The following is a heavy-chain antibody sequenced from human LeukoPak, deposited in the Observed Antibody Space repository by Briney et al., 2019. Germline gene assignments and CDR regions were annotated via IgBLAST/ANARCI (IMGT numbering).Heavy chain of an antibody. J-gene: IGHJ4*02. CDR3: AKETGASYDYPLDY. D-gene: IGHD5-18*01. CDR1: GFTFSTYA. Sequence: GGSLRLSCAASGFTFSTYAMSWVRQAPGKGLKWVSPISGSGAYTFYADSVKGRFTISRDNSKNTLYLQMNSLRDEDTAVYYCAKETGASYDYPLDYWGQGRLVTVSS. CDR2: ISGSGAYT. V-gene: IGHV3-23*01.